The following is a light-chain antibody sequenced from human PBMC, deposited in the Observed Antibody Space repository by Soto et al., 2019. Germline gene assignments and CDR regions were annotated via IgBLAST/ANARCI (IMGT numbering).Light chain of an antibody. J-gene: IGKJ2*01. CDR1: QSVNNN. CDR3: QQYNNLPPDT. Sequence: EIILTQSPASLSVSPGERATLSCRASQSVNNNLAWYQQKPGQAPRLLIYGASTRATGIPGSFRGSGSGTEFTLTITSLQYEDFAVYFCQQYNNLPPDTFGQGTKLEIK. CDR2: GAS. V-gene: IGKV3-15*01.